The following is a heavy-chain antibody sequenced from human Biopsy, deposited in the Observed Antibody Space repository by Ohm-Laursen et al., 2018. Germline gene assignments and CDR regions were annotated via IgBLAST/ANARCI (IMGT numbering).Heavy chain of an antibody. CDR2: ITSSGDTT. D-gene: IGHD3-22*01. V-gene: IGHV3-23*01. Sequence: FPRLSCAASGFTFSSYAMSWVRQAPGKGLEWVSAITSSGDTTYYSDSVKGRFTISRDSSKNTLHLQMNSLRAEDTAVYYCAKDQGYYYDRSVYYYFDYWGQGTLVTVSS. J-gene: IGHJ4*02. CDR3: AKDQGYYYDRSVYYYFDY. CDR1: GFTFSSYA.